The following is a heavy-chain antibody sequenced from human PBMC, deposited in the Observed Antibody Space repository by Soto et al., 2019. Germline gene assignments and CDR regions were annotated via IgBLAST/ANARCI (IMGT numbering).Heavy chain of an antibody. V-gene: IGHV3-66*01. D-gene: IGHD4-17*01. CDR1: GVTVGNNY. CDR2: NYSGGDT. CDR3: ARYVPVTALGY. Sequence: EVRLVESGGGLVQPGGSLRLSCAASGVTVGNNYMSWVRQAPGKGLEWVSVNYSGGDTRYADSVKGRFTMSRDSTKNTVYFQMDSLRAEDTAVYFCARYVPVTALGYWGQGSLVSVSS. J-gene: IGHJ4*02.